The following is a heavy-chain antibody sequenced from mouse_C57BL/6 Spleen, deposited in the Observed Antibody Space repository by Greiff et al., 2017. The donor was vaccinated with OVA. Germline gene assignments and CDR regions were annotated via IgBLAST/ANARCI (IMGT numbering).Heavy chain of an antibody. CDR2: INPNNGGT. J-gene: IGHJ3*01. CDR3: AREGIYYDYDVGFAY. Sequence: EVQRVESGPELVKPGASVKIPCKASGYTFTDYNMDWVKQSRGKSLEWIGDINPNNGGTIYNQKFKGKATLTVDKSSSTAYMELRSLTSEDTAVYYCAREGIYYDYDVGFAYWGQGTLVTVSA. D-gene: IGHD2-4*01. V-gene: IGHV1-18*01. CDR1: GYTFTDYN.